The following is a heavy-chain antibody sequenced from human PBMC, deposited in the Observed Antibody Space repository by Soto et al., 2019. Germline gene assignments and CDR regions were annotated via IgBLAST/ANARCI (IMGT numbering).Heavy chain of an antibody. CDR3: ARGRYCLTGRCFPNWFDS. D-gene: IGHD2-15*01. V-gene: IGHV4-39*01. CDR2: IYKSATT. Sequence: SETLSLTCTVSGGSISSSSYYWGWIRQPPGKGLEWIGYIYKSATTYYNPSFESRVAISLDTPKSQFSLNVTSVTAADTAVYFCARGRYCLTGRCFPNWFDSWGQGTLVTVSS. CDR1: GGSISSSSYY. J-gene: IGHJ5*01.